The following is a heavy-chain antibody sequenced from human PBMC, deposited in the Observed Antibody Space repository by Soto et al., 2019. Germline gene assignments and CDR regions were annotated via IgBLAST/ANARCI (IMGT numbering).Heavy chain of an antibody. CDR3: ARGYSSGWYYDY. Sequence: PTLVNPTQTLTLTCTFSGFSLSTSGKCVSWIRQPPGKALEWLALIDWDDDKYYSTSLKTRLTISKDTSKNQVVLTMTNMDPVDTATYYCARGYSSGWYYDYWGQGTLVTVPS. CDR1: GFSLSTSGKC. J-gene: IGHJ4*02. V-gene: IGHV2-70*01. CDR2: IDWDDDK. D-gene: IGHD6-19*01.